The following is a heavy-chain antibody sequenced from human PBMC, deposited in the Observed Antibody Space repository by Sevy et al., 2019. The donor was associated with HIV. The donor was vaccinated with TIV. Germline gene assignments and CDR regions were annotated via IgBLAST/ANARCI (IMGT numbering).Heavy chain of an antibody. Sequence: GGSLRLSCAASGFTFSSYSMNWVRQAPGKGLEWVSYIRGSGSTIYYADSVKGRFTISRDSAKNSLYLQMNSLRAEDTAVYYCARLSGYSSSWSYFDYWGQGTLVTVSS. D-gene: IGHD6-13*01. J-gene: IGHJ4*02. CDR2: IRGSGSTI. CDR3: ARLSGYSSSWSYFDY. CDR1: GFTFSSYS. V-gene: IGHV3-48*01.